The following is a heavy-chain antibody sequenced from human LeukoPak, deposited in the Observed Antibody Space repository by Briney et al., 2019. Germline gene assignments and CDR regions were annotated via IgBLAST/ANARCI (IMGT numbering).Heavy chain of an antibody. CDR2: IYDSGST. CDR3: ARGYSSSWYYFDY. Sequence: PSETLSLTCTVSGDSINSNNYYWGWIRQPPGKGLEWIGSIYDSGSTNYNPSLKSRVTMAVDTSKNQFSLKLSSVTAADTAVYYCARGYSSSWYYFDYWGQGTLVTVTS. D-gene: IGHD6-13*01. CDR1: GDSINSNNYY. J-gene: IGHJ4*02. V-gene: IGHV4-39*07.